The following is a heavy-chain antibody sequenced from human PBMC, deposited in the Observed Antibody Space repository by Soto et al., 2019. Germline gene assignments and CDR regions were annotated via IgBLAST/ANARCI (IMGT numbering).Heavy chain of an antibody. V-gene: IGHV5-51*01. Sequence: PWESLKIAWKVSGYIFTSYWIGWIRQMPGKGLEWMGIIYPGDSDTRYSPSFQGQVTISADKSISTAYLQWSSLKASDTAMYYCARPRSSSRNYYGMDVRGQRTTVTVSS. CDR2: IYPGDSDT. J-gene: IGHJ6*02. CDR1: GYIFTSYW. CDR3: ARPRSSSRNYYGMDV. D-gene: IGHD6-13*01.